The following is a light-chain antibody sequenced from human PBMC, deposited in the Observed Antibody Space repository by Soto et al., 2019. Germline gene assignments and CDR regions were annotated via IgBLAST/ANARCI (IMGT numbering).Light chain of an antibody. V-gene: IGLV2-14*01. J-gene: IGLJ1*01. CDR1: SSDVGGYKY. CDR2: DVS. CDR3: DSYTSSSSYV. Sequence: QSALTQPASLSGSPGQSITISCTGTSSDVGGYKYVSWYQQHPGKAPKLMIYDVSNRPSGVSDRFSGSKSGNTASLTISGLQSEDEADYYCDSYTSSSSYVFGTGTKLTVL.